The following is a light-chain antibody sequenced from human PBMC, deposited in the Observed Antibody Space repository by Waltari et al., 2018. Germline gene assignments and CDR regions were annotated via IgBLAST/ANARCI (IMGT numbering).Light chain of an antibody. CDR3: QHYVSLPVT. V-gene: IGKV3-20*01. Sequence: EIVLTQSPGTLSLSPGERATLSCRASQSVGRSLAWYQQKPGQAPRLLIYGASIRATGIPDRCSGGGSGTDFSLTISRLESEDFAAYHCQHYVSLPVTFGQGTKVEIK. CDR1: QSVGRS. J-gene: IGKJ1*01. CDR2: GAS.